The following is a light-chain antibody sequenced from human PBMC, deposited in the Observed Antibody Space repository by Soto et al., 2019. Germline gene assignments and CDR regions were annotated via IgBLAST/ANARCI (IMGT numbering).Light chain of an antibody. J-gene: IGKJ1*01. CDR1: QSVANS. Sequence: EIVMTQSPDTLSVSPGERATLXCRASQSVANSIAWYQQKPGQAPRLLIYSASTRATGIPARFSGSGSGTGFTLTISSLQSEDFAVYYCQQYNNWWTSGQGTKV. CDR2: SAS. CDR3: QQYNNWWT. V-gene: IGKV3-15*01.